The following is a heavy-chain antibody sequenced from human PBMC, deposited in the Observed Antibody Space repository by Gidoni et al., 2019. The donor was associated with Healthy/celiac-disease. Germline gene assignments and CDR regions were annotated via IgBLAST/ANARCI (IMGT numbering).Heavy chain of an antibody. CDR2: IYYSGST. J-gene: IGHJ3*02. CDR1: GGSTRSYY. D-gene: IGHD1-26*01. Sequence: QVQLQDSGPGLAKPSETLSLTCPVSGGSTRSYYWSWIRQPPGKGLEWIGYIYYSGSTNYNPSLKSRVTISVDTSKNQFSLKLSSVTAADTAVYYCARARSYPVGARGAFDIWGQGTMVTVSS. V-gene: IGHV4-59*01. CDR3: ARARSYPVGARGAFDI.